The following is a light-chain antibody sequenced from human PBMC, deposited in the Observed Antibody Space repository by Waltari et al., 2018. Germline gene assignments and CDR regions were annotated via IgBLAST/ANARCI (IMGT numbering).Light chain of an antibody. Sequence: QSALTQPASVSGSPGQSITIPCTGTSSDVVDYAYVSWYQQHPGKAPNLIIYYVANRPSGVSIRFSGSKSGNTASLTISGLQSEDEADYYCNSHTSVSTLVFGTGTTVTVI. J-gene: IGLJ1*01. CDR2: YVA. CDR1: SSDVVDYAY. V-gene: IGLV2-14*03. CDR3: NSHTSVSTLV.